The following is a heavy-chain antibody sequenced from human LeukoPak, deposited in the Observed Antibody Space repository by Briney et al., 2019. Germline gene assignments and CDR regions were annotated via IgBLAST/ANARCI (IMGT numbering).Heavy chain of an antibody. J-gene: IGHJ5*02. CDR2: IYYTGTA. Sequence: SETLSLTCTVSGGYIRDTSYYWVWIRQPPGKELEWIGIIYYTGTAYYNPSLKSRVTISVDTSRDQFSLRLSSVTAADTAVYYCARLGHYPNSRTRPNWFDPWGQGTLVSVSS. CDR1: GGYIRDTSYY. D-gene: IGHD4-23*01. CDR3: ARLGHYPNSRTRPNWFDP. V-gene: IGHV4-39*01.